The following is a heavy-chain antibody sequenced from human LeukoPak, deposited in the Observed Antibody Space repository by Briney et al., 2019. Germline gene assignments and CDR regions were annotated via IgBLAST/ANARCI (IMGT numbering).Heavy chain of an antibody. J-gene: IGHJ4*02. Sequence: GGSLRLSCAASGFTFSSYGMHWVRQAPGKGLEWVAVIWYDGSNKFYADSVKGRFTISRDNSKNTLYLEMNSLRAEDTAVYYCARDRAAADLDYWGQGTLVTVSS. V-gene: IGHV3-33*01. D-gene: IGHD6-13*01. CDR1: GFTFSSYG. CDR3: ARDRAAADLDY. CDR2: IWYDGSNK.